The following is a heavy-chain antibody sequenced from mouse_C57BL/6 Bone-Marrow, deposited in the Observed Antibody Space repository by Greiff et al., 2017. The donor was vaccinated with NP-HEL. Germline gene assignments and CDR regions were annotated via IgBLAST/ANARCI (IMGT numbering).Heavy chain of an antibody. CDR3: ARRGLLLRYYFDY. J-gene: IGHJ2*01. D-gene: IGHD1-1*01. CDR1: GYTFTSYW. V-gene: IGHV1-64*01. CDR2: IHPNSGST. Sequence: QVQLQQPGAELVKPGASVKLSCKASGYTFTSYWMHWVKQRPGQGLEWIGMIHPNSGSTNYNEKFKSKATLTVDKSSSTAYMQLCSLTSEDSAVYYCARRGLLLRYYFDYWGQGTTLTVSS.